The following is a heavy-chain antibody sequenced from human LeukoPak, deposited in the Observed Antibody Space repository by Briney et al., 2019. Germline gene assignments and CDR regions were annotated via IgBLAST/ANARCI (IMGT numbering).Heavy chain of an antibody. CDR2: ISYDGSNK. V-gene: IGHV3-30*04. CDR1: GFTFSNYA. CDR3: AKDFSMTTVTTSHLH. D-gene: IGHD4-17*01. J-gene: IGHJ4*02. Sequence: GGSLRLSCAASGFTFSNYAMHWVRQAPGKRLEWVAVISYDGSNKYYADSVKGRFTISRDNSKNTLYLQMNSLRAEDTAVYYCAKDFSMTTVTTSHLHWGQGTLVTVSS.